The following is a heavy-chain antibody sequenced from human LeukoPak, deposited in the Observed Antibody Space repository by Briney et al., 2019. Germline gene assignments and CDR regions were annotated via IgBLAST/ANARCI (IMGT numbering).Heavy chain of an antibody. D-gene: IGHD3-22*01. CDR3: ARGLGGSSGYYQIDY. Sequence: SVKVSCKASGGTFSSYAISWVRQAPGQGLEWMGGIIPIFGTANYAQKFQGRVTITTDESTSTAYMELSSLRSEVTAVYYCARGLGGSSGYYQIDYWGQGTLVTVSS. CDR1: GGTFSSYA. CDR2: IIPIFGTA. J-gene: IGHJ4*02. V-gene: IGHV1-69*05.